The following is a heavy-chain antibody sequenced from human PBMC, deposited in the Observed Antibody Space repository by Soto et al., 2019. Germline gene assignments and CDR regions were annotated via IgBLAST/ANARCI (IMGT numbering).Heavy chain of an antibody. D-gene: IGHD3-3*01. V-gene: IGHV4-30-4*01. CDR2: IYYSGST. Sequence: QVQLQESGPGLVKPSQTLSLTCTVSGGSISSGDYYWSWIRQPPGKGLEWIGYIYYSGSTYYNPSLKSRVTISVDTSKNQFSLKLSSVTAADTAVYYCARVDYDFWSGYPSYGMDVWGQGTTVTVSS. CDR1: GGSISSGDYY. J-gene: IGHJ6*02. CDR3: ARVDYDFWSGYPSYGMDV.